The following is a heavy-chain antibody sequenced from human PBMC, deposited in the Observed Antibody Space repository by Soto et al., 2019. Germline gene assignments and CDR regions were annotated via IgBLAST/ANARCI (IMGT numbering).Heavy chain of an antibody. D-gene: IGHD1-26*01. CDR2: IYYSGST. J-gene: IGHJ4*02. V-gene: IGHV4-59*01. Sequence: SETLSLTCTVSGGSISSYYWSWIRQPPGKGLEWIGYIYYSGSTNYNPSLKSRVTISVDTSKNQFSVKLSSVTTADTAVYYCASSTRQSGSYFGAPPSRISFYYWGQGTLVTVSS. CDR3: ASSTRQSGSYFGAPPSRISFYY. CDR1: GGSISSYY.